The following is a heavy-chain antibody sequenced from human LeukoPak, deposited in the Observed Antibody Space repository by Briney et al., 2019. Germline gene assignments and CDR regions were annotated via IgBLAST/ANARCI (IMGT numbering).Heavy chain of an antibody. V-gene: IGHV1-8*03. CDR3: ARDYGGNSGWFDP. Sequence: ASVKVSCKASGYTFISYDINWVRQATGQGLEWMGWMNPNSGNTGYAQKFQGRVTITRNTSVSTAYMELSSLRSEDTAVYYCARDYGGNSGWFDPWGQGTLVTVSS. D-gene: IGHD4-23*01. J-gene: IGHJ5*02. CDR2: MNPNSGNT. CDR1: GYTFISYD.